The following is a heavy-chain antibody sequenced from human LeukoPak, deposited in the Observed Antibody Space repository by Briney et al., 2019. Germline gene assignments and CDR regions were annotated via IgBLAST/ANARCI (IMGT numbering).Heavy chain of an antibody. CDR3: AKTELAMNYYYYMDV. J-gene: IGHJ6*03. V-gene: IGHV3-23*01. CDR1: GFTFSSYA. CDR2: ISGSGGST. D-gene: IGHD3-10*01. Sequence: GGSLRLSCAASGFTFSSYAMRWVRQAPGKGLEWVSAISGSGGSTHYADSVKGRFTISRDNSKNTLYLQMNSQRAEDTAVYYCAKTELAMNYYYYMDVWGKGTTVTVSS.